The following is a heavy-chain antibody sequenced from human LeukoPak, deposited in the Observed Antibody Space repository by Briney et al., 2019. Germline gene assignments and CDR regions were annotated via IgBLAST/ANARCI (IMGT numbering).Heavy chain of an antibody. CDR1: GGSFSGYY. V-gene: IGHV4-34*01. CDR3: ARDPYYDSSGPYFDY. CDR2: INHSGST. D-gene: IGHD3-22*01. Sequence: SETLSLTCAVYGGSFSGYYWSWIRQPPGKGLEWIGEINHSGSTNYNPSLKSRVTISVDTSKNQFSLKLSSVTAADTAVYYCARDPYYDSSGPYFDYWGQGTLVTVPS. J-gene: IGHJ4*02.